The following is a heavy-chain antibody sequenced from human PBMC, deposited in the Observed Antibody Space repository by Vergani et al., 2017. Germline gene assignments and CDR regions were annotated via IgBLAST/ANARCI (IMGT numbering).Heavy chain of an antibody. Sequence: QLQLQESGPGLVKPSETLSLTCTVSGGSISSSSYYWGWIRQPPGKGLEWIGSIYYSGSTYYNPSLKSRVTISVDTSKNQFSLKLSSVTAADTAVYYCARVDTQVPATSHFYYMDVWGIGTTVVVSS. D-gene: IGHD6-25*01. V-gene: IGHV4-39*01. CDR3: ARVDTQVPATSHFYYMDV. J-gene: IGHJ6*03. CDR1: GGSISSSSYY. CDR2: IYYSGST.